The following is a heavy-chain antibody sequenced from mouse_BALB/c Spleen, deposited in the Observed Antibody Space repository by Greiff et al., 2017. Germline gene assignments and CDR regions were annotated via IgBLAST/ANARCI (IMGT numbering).Heavy chain of an antibody. Sequence: EVMLVESGGGLVKPGGSLKLSCAASGFTFSDYYMYWVRQTPEKRLEWVATISDGGSYTYYPDSVKGRFTISRDNAKNNLYLQMSSLKSEDTAMYYCARELITTRYAMDYWGQGTSVTVSS. V-gene: IGHV5-4*02. D-gene: IGHD2-4*01. J-gene: IGHJ4*01. CDR1: GFTFSDYY. CDR2: ISDGGSYT. CDR3: ARELITTRYAMDY.